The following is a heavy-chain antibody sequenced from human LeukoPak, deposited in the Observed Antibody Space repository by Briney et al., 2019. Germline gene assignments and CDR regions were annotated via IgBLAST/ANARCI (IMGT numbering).Heavy chain of an antibody. CDR1: GYTFTSYD. D-gene: IGHD4-17*01. CDR3: ARGTTVIQTLDY. CDR2: MNPNNGNT. V-gene: IGHV1-8*01. Sequence: ASVKVSCKASGYTFTSYDINWVRQVTGQGLEWMGWMNPNNGNTGYVQKFQGRVTMTTDTSTSTAYMELRSLRSDDTAVYYCARGTTVIQTLDYWGQGTLVTVSS. J-gene: IGHJ4*02.